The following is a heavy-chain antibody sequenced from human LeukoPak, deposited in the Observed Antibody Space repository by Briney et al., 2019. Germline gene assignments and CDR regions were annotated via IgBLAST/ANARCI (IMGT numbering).Heavy chain of an antibody. Sequence: SETLSLTCAVYGGSFSGYYWSWIRQPPGKGLEWIGEINHSGSTNYNPSLKSRVTISVDTSKNQFSLKLSFVTAADTAVYYCARGHIAAAGTIYYMDVWGKGTTVTVSS. CDR3: ARGHIAAAGTIYYMDV. V-gene: IGHV4-34*01. CDR2: INHSGST. CDR1: GGSFSGYY. D-gene: IGHD6-13*01. J-gene: IGHJ6*03.